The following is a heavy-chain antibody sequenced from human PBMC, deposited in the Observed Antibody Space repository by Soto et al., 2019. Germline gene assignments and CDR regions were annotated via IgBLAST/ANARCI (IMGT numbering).Heavy chain of an antibody. CDR1: GGSISSGGYY. Sequence: SETLSLTCTVSGGSISSGGYYWSWIRQHPGKGLEWIGYIYYSGSTYYNPSLKSRVTISVDTSKNQFSLKLSSVTAADTAVYYCAREFYFDWLNGMDVWGQGTTVTVSS. V-gene: IGHV4-31*03. D-gene: IGHD3-9*01. CDR3: AREFYFDWLNGMDV. J-gene: IGHJ6*02. CDR2: IYYSGST.